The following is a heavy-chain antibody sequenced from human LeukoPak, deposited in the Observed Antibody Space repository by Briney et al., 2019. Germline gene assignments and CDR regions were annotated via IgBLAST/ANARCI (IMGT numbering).Heavy chain of an antibody. Sequence: GGSLRLSCAASGFTFSSYAMSWVRQAPVKGLEWVSAISGSGGSTYYADSVKGRFTISRDNSKNTLYLQMNSLRAEDTAVYYCAKDRRQWLAGFDYWGQGTLVTVSS. CDR2: ISGSGGST. V-gene: IGHV3-23*01. CDR3: AKDRRQWLAGFDY. CDR1: GFTFSSYA. D-gene: IGHD6-19*01. J-gene: IGHJ4*02.